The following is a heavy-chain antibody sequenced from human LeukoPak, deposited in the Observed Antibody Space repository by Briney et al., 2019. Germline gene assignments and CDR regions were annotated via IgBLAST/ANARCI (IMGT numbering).Heavy chain of an antibody. V-gene: IGHV3-21*01. J-gene: IGHJ5*02. Sequence: GGSLRLSCAASGFTFSSYSMNWVRQAPGKGLEWVSSISSSSYIYYADPVKGRFTISRDNAKNSLYLQMNSLRAEDTAVYYCARDQDSGYDSWGQGTLVTVSS. CDR1: GFTFSSYS. CDR2: ISSSSYI. CDR3: ARDQDSGYDS. D-gene: IGHD5-12*01.